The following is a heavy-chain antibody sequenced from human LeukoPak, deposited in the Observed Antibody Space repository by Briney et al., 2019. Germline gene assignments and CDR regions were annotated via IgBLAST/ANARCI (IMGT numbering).Heavy chain of an antibody. CDR1: GGSISSYY. D-gene: IGHD5-24*01. CDR3: ARDRGMATIPDGAFDI. J-gene: IGHJ3*02. V-gene: IGHV4-59*01. Sequence: SETLSLTCTVSGGSISSYYWSWIRQPPGKGLEWIGYIYYSGSTNYNPSLKSRVTISVDTSKNQFSLKPSSVTAADTAVYYCARDRGMATIPDGAFDIWGQGTMVTVSS. CDR2: IYYSGST.